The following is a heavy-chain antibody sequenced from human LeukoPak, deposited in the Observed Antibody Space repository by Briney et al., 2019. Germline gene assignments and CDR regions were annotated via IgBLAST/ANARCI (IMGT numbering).Heavy chain of an antibody. D-gene: IGHD1-14*01. CDR3: ARGLDGSFDY. J-gene: IGHJ4*02. Sequence: PGGSLRLSCAASGFTFSSYWMHWVRQAPGKGLVWVSRIYIDGSSTSYADSVKGRFTISRDNAKNTLYLQMNSLGDEDTAVYYCARGLDGSFDYWGLGTLVTVSS. V-gene: IGHV3-74*01. CDR2: IYIDGSST. CDR1: GFTFSSYW.